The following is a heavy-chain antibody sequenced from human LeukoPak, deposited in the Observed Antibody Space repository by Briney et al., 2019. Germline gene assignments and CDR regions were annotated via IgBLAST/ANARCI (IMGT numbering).Heavy chain of an antibody. CDR2: ISSSSTYI. V-gene: IGHV3-21*01. J-gene: IGHJ4*02. Sequence: GGSLGLSCAASGFTFSSYSMNWVRQAPGKGLEWVSSISSSSTYIYYADSVKGRFTISRDNAKNSLYLQMNSLRAEDTAVYYCARDYDFCPREWGQGTLVTVSS. CDR1: GFTFSSYS. CDR3: ARDYDFCPRE. D-gene: IGHD3-3*01.